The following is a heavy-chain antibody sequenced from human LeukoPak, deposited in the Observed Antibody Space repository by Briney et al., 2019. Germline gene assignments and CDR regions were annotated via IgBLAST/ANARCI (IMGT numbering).Heavy chain of an antibody. V-gene: IGHV3-7*03. CDR2: IRDDGSAK. CDR3: ATYRQVLLPFES. D-gene: IGHD2-8*02. Sequence: AGSLRLSCAASAFIFNNYWMTWVRQAPGKGLEWVARIRDDGSAKYYVDSVKGRFTISRDDAKSSLSLQMNSLRAEDTAIYYCATYRQVLLPFESWGQGTLVTVSS. CDR1: AFIFNNYW. J-gene: IGHJ4*02.